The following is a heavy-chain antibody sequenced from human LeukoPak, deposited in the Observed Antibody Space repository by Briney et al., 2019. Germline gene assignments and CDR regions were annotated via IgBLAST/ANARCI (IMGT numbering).Heavy chain of an antibody. Sequence: ASETLSLTCTVSGGSISSYYWSWIRQPPGKGLEWIGYIYYSGSTNYNPSLKSRVTISVDTSKNQFSLKLSSVTAADTAVYYCARHSSYTQQLGYWGQGTLVTVSS. D-gene: IGHD6-13*01. J-gene: IGHJ4*02. CDR3: ARHSSYTQQLGY. CDR1: GGSISSYY. CDR2: IYYSGST. V-gene: IGHV4-59*08.